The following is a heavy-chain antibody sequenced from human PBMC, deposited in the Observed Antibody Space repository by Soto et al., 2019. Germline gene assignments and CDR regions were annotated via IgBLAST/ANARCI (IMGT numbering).Heavy chain of an antibody. CDR3: ARALREELPIYYFDS. V-gene: IGHV2-26*01. J-gene: IGHJ4*02. CDR1: GFSLSKARMG. D-gene: IGHD1-7*01. Sequence: SRPTLVNPPETLTLTCTVSGFSLSKARMGVSWIRQPPGKALEWLAHIFWNDERSYNTSLKSRLTISRDTSKSQVVLTMTNVDPVDTGTYFCARALREELPIYYFDSWGQGTLVTVSS. CDR2: IFWNDER.